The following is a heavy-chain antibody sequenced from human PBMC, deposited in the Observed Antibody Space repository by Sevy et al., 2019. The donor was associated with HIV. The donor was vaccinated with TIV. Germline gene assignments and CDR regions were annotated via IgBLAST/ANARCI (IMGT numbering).Heavy chain of an antibody. D-gene: IGHD5-18*01. CDR1: EFIFDDYA. J-gene: IGHJ4*02. V-gene: IGHV3-9*01. Sequence: GGSLRLSCAASEFIFDDYAMHWVRQVPGRGLQWVSGTSWNSGAIDYADSVKGRFTMSRDNAKNSLYLQMNNLRLEDTALYYCAKDRGYSYSSIDFWGQGTLVTVSS. CDR2: TSWNSGAI. CDR3: AKDRGYSYSSIDF.